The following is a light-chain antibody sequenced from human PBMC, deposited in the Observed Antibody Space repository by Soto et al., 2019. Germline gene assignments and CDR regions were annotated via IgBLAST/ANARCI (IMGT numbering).Light chain of an antibody. J-gene: IGLJ1*01. CDR2: DVS. V-gene: IGLV2-14*03. CDR3: TSYITAGTYV. Sequence: QSVLTQPASVSGSPGQSITISCTGTSSDVGSYNYVSWYQQHPGKAPKLMIYDVSNRPSGVSDRFSGSKSGNTASLTISGFQAEDEADYYCTSYITAGTYVFGTGTKVTVL. CDR1: SSDVGSYNY.